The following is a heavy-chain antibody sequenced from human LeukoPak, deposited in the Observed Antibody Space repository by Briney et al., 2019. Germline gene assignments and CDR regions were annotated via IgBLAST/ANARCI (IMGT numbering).Heavy chain of an antibody. D-gene: IGHD2-2*01. CDR3: ARTERCSTTCPLEY. CDR2: INHSGST. V-gene: IGHV4-34*01. CDR1: GGSFRGYY. J-gene: IGHJ4*02. Sequence: AETLSLTCAVYGGSFRGYYWSWIRQPPGRGLEWIGEINHSGSTNYNPSLKSRVTISLDTSMKKFSLKLNSVTAADTAVYYCARTERCSTTCPLEYWGQGTLVTVSS.